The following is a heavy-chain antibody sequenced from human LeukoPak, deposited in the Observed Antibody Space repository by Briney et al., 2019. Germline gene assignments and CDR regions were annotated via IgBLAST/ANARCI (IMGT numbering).Heavy chain of an antibody. Sequence: SETLSLTCTVSGYSISSGYYWGWIRQPPGKGLEWIGSIYHSGSTYYNPSLKSRVTISVDTSKNQFSLKLSSVTAADTAVYYCARGLQLRGYFDYWGQGTLATVSS. D-gene: IGHD4-23*01. V-gene: IGHV4-38-2*02. CDR3: ARGLQLRGYFDY. CDR2: IYHSGST. CDR1: GYSISSGYY. J-gene: IGHJ4*02.